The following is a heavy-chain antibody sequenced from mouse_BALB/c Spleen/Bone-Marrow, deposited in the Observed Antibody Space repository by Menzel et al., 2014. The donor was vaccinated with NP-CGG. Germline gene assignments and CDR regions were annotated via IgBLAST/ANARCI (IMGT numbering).Heavy chain of an antibody. V-gene: IGHV2-5*01. Sequence: QVQLQQSGPGLVQPSQSLSITCTVSGFSLTSYGVHWVRQSPGKGLEWLGVIRRGGSTDYNAAFMSRLSITKDNSKSQVFFKMNSLQADDTAIYYCAKIGTTTGAMDYWGQGTSVTVSS. CDR2: IRRGGST. J-gene: IGHJ4*01. CDR3: AKIGTTTGAMDY. D-gene: IGHD2-14*01. CDR1: GFSLTSYG.